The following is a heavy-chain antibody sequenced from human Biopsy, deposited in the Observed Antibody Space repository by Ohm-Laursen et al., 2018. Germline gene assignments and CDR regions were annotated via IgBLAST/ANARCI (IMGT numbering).Heavy chain of an antibody. Sequence: ASVKVSCKASGYTFTGYHVHWVRQAPGQGLEWMGWINAKTGDTNYAQKFQGRVTMTRDTSISTAYVDLSNLRADDTAVYYCALAAAQTVTHFDYWGQGTLVTVSS. CDR3: ALAAAQTVTHFDY. CDR1: GYTFTGYH. J-gene: IGHJ4*02. D-gene: IGHD4-17*01. CDR2: INAKTGDT. V-gene: IGHV1-2*02.